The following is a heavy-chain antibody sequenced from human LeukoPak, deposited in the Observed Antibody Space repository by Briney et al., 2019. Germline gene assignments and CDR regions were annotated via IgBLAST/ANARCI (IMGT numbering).Heavy chain of an antibody. V-gene: IGHV3-33*01. J-gene: IGHJ4*02. CDR2: IWYDGSNK. CDR1: GFTFSSYG. Sequence: GGSLRLPCAASGFTFSSYGMHWVRQAPGKGLEWVAVIWYDGSNKYYADSVKGRFTISRDNSKNTLYLQMNSLRAEDTAVYYCAREIAVAGGAFGYWGQGTLVTVSS. D-gene: IGHD6-19*01. CDR3: AREIAVAGGAFGY.